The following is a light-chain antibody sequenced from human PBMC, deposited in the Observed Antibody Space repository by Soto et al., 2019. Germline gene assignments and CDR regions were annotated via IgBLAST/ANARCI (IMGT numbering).Light chain of an antibody. J-gene: IGKJ4*01. V-gene: IGKV1-5*03. CDR1: QTIGTW. CDR2: KAS. Sequence: DIQMTQSPSTLSASVGDRVTISCRASQTIGTWLAWYQQNPGKAPKLLIYKASSLQSGVPSRFSGSGSGTEFSLTINSLQPDDFANYYCQQYNSYPLTFGGGTKVEIK. CDR3: QQYNSYPLT.